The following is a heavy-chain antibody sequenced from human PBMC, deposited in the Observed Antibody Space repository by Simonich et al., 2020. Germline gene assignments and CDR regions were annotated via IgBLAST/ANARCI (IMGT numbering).Heavy chain of an antibody. CDR2: INHSGRT. CDR1: GGSFSGYY. CDR3: ARGLRVAAAGTAFQH. J-gene: IGHJ1*01. Sequence: QVQLQQWGAGLLKPSETLSLTCAVYGGSFSGYYWSWIRQPPGKWLEWIGEINHSGRTNYNPSLQSRVTISVDTSKNQFSLKLSAVTAADTAVYYCARGLRVAAAGTAFQHWGQGTLVTVSS. V-gene: IGHV4-34*01. D-gene: IGHD6-13*01.